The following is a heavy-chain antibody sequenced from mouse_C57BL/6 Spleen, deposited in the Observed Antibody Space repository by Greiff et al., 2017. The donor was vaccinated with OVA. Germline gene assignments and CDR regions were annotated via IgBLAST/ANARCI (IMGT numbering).Heavy chain of an antibody. CDR1: GFTFSNYW. D-gene: IGHD1-1*01. CDR2: IRLKSDNYAT. Sequence: EVKVEESGGGLVQPGGSMKLSCVASGFTFSNYWMNWVRQSPEKGLEWVAQIRLKSDNYATHYAESVKGRFTISRDDSKSSVYLQMNNLRAEDTGIYYCTGPMTTVVATDYWGQGTTLTVSS. CDR3: TGPMTTVVATDY. V-gene: IGHV6-3*01. J-gene: IGHJ2*01.